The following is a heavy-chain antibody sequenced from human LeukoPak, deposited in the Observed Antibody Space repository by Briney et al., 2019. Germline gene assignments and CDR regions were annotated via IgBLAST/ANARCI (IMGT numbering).Heavy chain of an antibody. CDR2: IKSKTDGGTT. Sequence: SCKASGYGFTYYGISWVRQAPGKGLEWVGRIKSKTDGGTTDYAAPVKGRFTISRDDSKNTLYLQMNSLKTEDTAVYYCTTGRMGYSSGLDYWGQGTLVTVSS. CDR1: GYGFTYYG. J-gene: IGHJ4*02. V-gene: IGHV3-15*01. CDR3: TTGRMGYSSGLDY. D-gene: IGHD6-19*01.